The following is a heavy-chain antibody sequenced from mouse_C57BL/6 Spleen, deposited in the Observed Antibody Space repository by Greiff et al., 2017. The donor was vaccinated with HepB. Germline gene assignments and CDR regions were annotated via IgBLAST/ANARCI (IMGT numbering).Heavy chain of an antibody. CDR1: GYSITSGYY. V-gene: IGHV3-6*01. Sequence: DVQLQESGPGLVKPSQSLSLTCSVTGYSITSGYYWNWIRQFPGNKLEWMGYISYDGSNNYNPSLKNRISITRDTSKNQFFLKLNSVTTEDTATYYCARDYDPTFYAMDYWGQGTSVTVSS. CDR2: ISYDGSN. J-gene: IGHJ4*01. D-gene: IGHD2-12*01. CDR3: ARDYDPTFYAMDY.